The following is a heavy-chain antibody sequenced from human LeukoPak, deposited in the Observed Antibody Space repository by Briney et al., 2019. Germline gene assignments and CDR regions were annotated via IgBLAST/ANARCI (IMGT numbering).Heavy chain of an antibody. V-gene: IGHV3-23*01. J-gene: IGHJ4*02. CDR3: AKAADYYDSSGYYVPFDY. CDR1: GFTFSSYA. Sequence: GGSLRLSCAASGFTFSSYAMSWVRQAPGEGLEWVSAISGSGGSTYYADSVKGRFTISRDNSKNTLYLQMNSLRAEDTAVYYCAKAADYYDSSGYYVPFDYWGQGTLVTVSS. D-gene: IGHD3-22*01. CDR2: ISGSGGST.